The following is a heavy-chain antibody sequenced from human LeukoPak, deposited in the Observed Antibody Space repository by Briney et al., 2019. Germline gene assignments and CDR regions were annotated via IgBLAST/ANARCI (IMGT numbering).Heavy chain of an antibody. D-gene: IGHD3-10*01. CDR1: GGSISSYY. Sequence: SETLSLTCTVSGGSISSYYWSWIRQPPGKGLEWIGYIYYSGSTNYNPSLKSRVTISVDTSKNQFSLKLSSVTAADTAVYYCARHTWGVLAYYGSGREAAFDIWGQGTMVTVSS. CDR2: IYYSGST. V-gene: IGHV4-59*08. CDR3: ARHTWGVLAYYGSGREAAFDI. J-gene: IGHJ3*02.